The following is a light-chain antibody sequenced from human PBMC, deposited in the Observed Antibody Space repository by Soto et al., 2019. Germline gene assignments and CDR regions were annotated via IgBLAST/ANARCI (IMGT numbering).Light chain of an antibody. V-gene: IGLV1-40*01. CDR3: AAWHDSLNGVL. CDR1: SSNLGAGYD. J-gene: IGLJ2*01. CDR2: GNR. Sequence: QSVLTQPPSVSGAPGQGVTLSCTGNSSNLGAGYDVHWYQQLPGAAPKLVIFGNRNRPSGVPERFSGSKSGTSASLAITGLQAEDEADYYCAAWHDSLNGVLFGGGTQLTVL.